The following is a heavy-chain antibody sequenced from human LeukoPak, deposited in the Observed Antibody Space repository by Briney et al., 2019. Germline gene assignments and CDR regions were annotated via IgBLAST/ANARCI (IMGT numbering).Heavy chain of an antibody. CDR1: GGSFSGYY. V-gene: IGHV4-34*01. Sequence: SETLSLTCAVYGGSFSGYYWSWIRQPPGKGLEWIGEINHSGSTNYNPSLKSRVTISVDTSKNQFSLKLSSVTAADTAVYYCARAITMVQGVIIYYFDYWGQGTLVTVSS. J-gene: IGHJ4*02. D-gene: IGHD3-10*01. CDR2: INHSGST. CDR3: ARAITMVQGVIIYYFDY.